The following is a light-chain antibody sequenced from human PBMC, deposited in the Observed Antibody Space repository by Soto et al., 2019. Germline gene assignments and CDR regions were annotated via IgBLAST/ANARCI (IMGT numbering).Light chain of an antibody. Sequence: QSVLTQPASVSGSPGQSITISCTGTSSDVGDYNYVSWYQQHPGKAPKLMIYDVSNRPSGVSTRFSGSKSGTTASLSISGLQAEDEADYYCSSHTSSATQFGGGTKLTVL. CDR1: SSDVGDYNY. V-gene: IGLV2-14*01. J-gene: IGLJ2*01. CDR3: SSHTSSATQ. CDR2: DVS.